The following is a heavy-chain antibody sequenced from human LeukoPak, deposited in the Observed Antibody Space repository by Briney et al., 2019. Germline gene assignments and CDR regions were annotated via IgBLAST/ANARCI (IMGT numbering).Heavy chain of an antibody. D-gene: IGHD2-2*01. J-gene: IGHJ2*01. V-gene: IGHV1-69*13. Sequence: ASVKVSCKASGGTFSSYAISWVRQAPGQGLEWMGGIIPIFGTANYAQKFQGRVTITADESTSTAYMELSSLGSEDTAVYYCARSGYCSSTSCSTDYWYFDLWGRGTLVTVSS. CDR3: ARSGYCSSTSCSTDYWYFDL. CDR2: IIPIFGTA. CDR1: GGTFSSYA.